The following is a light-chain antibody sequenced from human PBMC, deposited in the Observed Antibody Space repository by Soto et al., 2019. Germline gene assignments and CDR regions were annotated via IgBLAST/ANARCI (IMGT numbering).Light chain of an antibody. CDR2: EDN. CDR1: SSNIENNY. V-gene: IGLV1-51*02. J-gene: IGLJ1*01. Sequence: QSVLTQPPPVSAAPGQRVTLSCPGNSSNIENNYVSWYRQLPGTAPNLLIYEDNKRPSGIPDRFSGSKSGTSATLGITGLETGDEADYYCATWDSSLSGGVFGTGTKVTVL. CDR3: ATWDSSLSGGV.